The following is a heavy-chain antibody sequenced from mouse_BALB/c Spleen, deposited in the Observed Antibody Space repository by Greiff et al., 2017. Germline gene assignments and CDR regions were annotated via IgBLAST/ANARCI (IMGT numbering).Heavy chain of an antibody. Sequence: QVHVKQSGAELVKPGASVKLSCKASGYTFTSYWMHWVKQRPGQGLEWIGEINPSNGRTNYNEKFKSKATLTVDKSSSTAYMQLSSLTSEDSAVYYCARSYYGNYGFAYWGQGTLVTVSA. CDR2: INPSNGRT. D-gene: IGHD2-10*01. CDR1: GYTFTSYW. V-gene: IGHV1S81*02. J-gene: IGHJ3*01. CDR3: ARSYYGNYGFAY.